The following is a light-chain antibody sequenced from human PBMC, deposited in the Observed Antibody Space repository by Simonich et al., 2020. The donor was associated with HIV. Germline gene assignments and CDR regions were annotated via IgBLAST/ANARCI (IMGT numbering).Light chain of an antibody. Sequence: DIQLTQSPSFLSASVGDRLTITCRASQGISSYLAWYQQKPGKAPKLLIYDASTMQSGVPSRFSGSGSGTDFTLTISSLQPEDFATYYCQQFNSYPLTFGGGTKVEIK. CDR2: DAS. CDR1: QGISSY. CDR3: QQFNSYPLT. J-gene: IGKJ4*01. V-gene: IGKV1-9*01.